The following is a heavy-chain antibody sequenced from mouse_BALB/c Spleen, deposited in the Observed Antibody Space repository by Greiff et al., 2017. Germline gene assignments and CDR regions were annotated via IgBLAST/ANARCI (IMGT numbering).Heavy chain of an antibody. V-gene: IGHV2-4-1*01. CDR2: IWSGGST. CDR1: GFSLTSYG. CDR3: ARNHYYGYPAWFAY. Sequence: LKQSGPGLVQPSQSLSITCTVSGFSLTSYGVHWVRQSPGKGLEWLGVIWSGGSTDYNAAFISRLSISKDNSKSQVFFKMNSLQADDTAIYYCARNHYYGYPAWFAYWGQGTLVTVSA. J-gene: IGHJ3*01. D-gene: IGHD1-2*01.